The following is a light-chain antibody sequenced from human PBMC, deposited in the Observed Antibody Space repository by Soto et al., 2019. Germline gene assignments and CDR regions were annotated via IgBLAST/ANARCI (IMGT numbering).Light chain of an antibody. CDR2: GDN. CDR3: QLSDSNLSGWGI. CDR1: SSNIGAGYD. Sequence: QSVLTQPPSVSGAPGQRVTISCNGSSSNIGAGYDVHWYQQLPGTAPKLLIYGDNNRPSGVPDRFSGSKSGTSASLAITGLQAEDEADYYCQLSDSNLSGWGIFGGGTKLTVL. V-gene: IGLV1-40*01. J-gene: IGLJ2*01.